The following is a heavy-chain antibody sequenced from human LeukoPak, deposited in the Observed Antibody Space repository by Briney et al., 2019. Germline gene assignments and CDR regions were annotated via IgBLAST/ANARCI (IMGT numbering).Heavy chain of an antibody. V-gene: IGHV1-18*01. CDR3: ARVFADSSGYYYPGY. CDR2: ISAYNGNT. J-gene: IGHJ4*02. D-gene: IGHD3-22*01. CDR1: GYTFTSYG. Sequence: ASLKVSCKASGYTFTSYGISWVRQAPGQGLEWMAWISAYNGNTNDAQKLQGRVTMTTDTSTSTAYMELRSLRSDDTALYYCARVFADSSGYYYPGYWGQGTLVTVSS.